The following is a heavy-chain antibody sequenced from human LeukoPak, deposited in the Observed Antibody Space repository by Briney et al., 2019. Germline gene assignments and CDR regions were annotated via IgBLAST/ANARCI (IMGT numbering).Heavy chain of an antibody. Sequence: GGSLRLSCAASGFTFSSYSMNWVRQAPGKGLEWVSYISSSSSTIYYADSVKGRFTISRDNSKNTLYLQMNSLRAEDTAVYYCARRSGWYALDYWGQGTLVTVSS. V-gene: IGHV3-48*01. D-gene: IGHD6-19*01. CDR2: ISSSSSTI. J-gene: IGHJ4*02. CDR3: ARRSGWYALDY. CDR1: GFTFSSYS.